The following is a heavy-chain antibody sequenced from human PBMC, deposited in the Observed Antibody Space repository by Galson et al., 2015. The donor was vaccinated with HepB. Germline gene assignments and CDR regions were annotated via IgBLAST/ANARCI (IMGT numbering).Heavy chain of an antibody. D-gene: IGHD6-13*01. CDR3: AREGHPFIAAAGYFDY. Sequence: SLRLSCAASGFTFSSYAMHWVRQAPGKGLEWVAVISYDGSNKYYADSVKGRFTISRDNSKNTLYLQMNSLRAEDTAVYYCAREGHPFIAAAGYFDYWGQGTLVTVSS. CDR1: GFTFSSYA. J-gene: IGHJ4*02. V-gene: IGHV3-30-3*01. CDR2: ISYDGSNK.